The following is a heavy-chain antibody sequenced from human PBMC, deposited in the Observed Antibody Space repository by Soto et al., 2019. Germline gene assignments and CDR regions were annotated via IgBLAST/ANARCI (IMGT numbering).Heavy chain of an antibody. Sequence: QVQLQESGPGLVKPSQTLSLTCTVSGGSISSGGYYWSWIRQHPGKGLEWIGYIYYSGSTYYNPSLKSRVTIPVDPSKNQFSLKLSSVTAADTAVYYCARVGSGGTLFDYWGQGTLVTVSS. CDR1: GGSISSGGYY. D-gene: IGHD3-10*01. CDR3: ARVGSGGTLFDY. J-gene: IGHJ4*02. V-gene: IGHV4-31*03. CDR2: IYYSGST.